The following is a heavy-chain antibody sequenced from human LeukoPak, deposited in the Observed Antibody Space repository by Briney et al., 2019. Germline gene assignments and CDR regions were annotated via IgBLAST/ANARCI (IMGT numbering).Heavy chain of an antibody. J-gene: IGHJ4*02. Sequence: ASVKVSCKASGYTFTSYGISWVRQAPGQGLEWMGWISAYNGNTNYAQKLQGRVTMTTDTSTSTAYMELRSLRSDDTAVYYCARGPYFYDSRGYKQICYLGQGTLVTVSS. CDR3: ARGPYFYDSRGYKQICY. D-gene: IGHD3-22*01. CDR1: GYTFTSYG. V-gene: IGHV1-18*01. CDR2: ISAYNGNT.